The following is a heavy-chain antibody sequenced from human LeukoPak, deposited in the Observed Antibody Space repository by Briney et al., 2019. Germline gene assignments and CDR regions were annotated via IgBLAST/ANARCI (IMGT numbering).Heavy chain of an antibody. V-gene: IGHV3-48*01. J-gene: IGHJ4*02. CDR3: ARDFRGLSWYFDY. D-gene: IGHD3-10*01. CDR1: GFTFKNYN. Sequence: PGGSLRLSCAAAGFTFKNYNMNWVRQAPEKGLEWVSYISSSSTTIYYADSVKGRFTISRDNAKNSLYLQMNSLRAEDTAVYYCARDFRGLSWYFDYWGQGSLVIVSS. CDR2: ISSSSTTI.